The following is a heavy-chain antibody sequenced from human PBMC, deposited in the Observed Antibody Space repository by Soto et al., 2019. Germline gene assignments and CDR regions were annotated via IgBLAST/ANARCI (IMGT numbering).Heavy chain of an antibody. Sequence: ASVKVSCKASGYTFTAYYLHWVRQAPGQGLEWMGWISPNSGGTVYAQKFQGRVTMTRDTSINTAYMELSRLTSDDTAVYYRARPSTAWYWFDPWGQGTLVTVSS. CDR2: ISPNSGGT. V-gene: IGHV1-2*02. CDR3: ARPSTAWYWFDP. CDR1: GYTFTAYY. J-gene: IGHJ5*02. D-gene: IGHD2-2*01.